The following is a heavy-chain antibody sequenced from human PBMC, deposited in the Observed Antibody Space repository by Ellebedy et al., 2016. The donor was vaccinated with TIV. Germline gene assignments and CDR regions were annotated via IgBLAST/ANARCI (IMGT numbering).Heavy chain of an antibody. V-gene: IGHV3-30-3*01. D-gene: IGHD6-19*01. CDR2: ISYDGSSK. CDR1: GFTFNNYA. CDR3: ARDLDKSSCWYGGAAY. Sequence: GESLKISCAASGFTFNNYAMHWVRQAPGKGLEWVAIISYDGSSKYYADSVKGRFTISRDNSMTTLYLEMNSLRAEDTAVYYCARDLDKSSCWYGGAAYWGQGTLVTVSS. J-gene: IGHJ4*02.